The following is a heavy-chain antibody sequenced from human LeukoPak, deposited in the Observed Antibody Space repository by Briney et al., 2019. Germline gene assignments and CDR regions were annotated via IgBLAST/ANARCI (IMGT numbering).Heavy chain of an antibody. CDR1: GFTFINYG. CDR2: IWYDGSYK. J-gene: IGHJ4*02. V-gene: IGHV3-33*06. CDR3: TKVVQYTASTGTGLDY. Sequence: GGSLRLSCAASGFTFINYGMHWVRQAPGKGLDWVAVIWYDGSYKYYADSVKGRFTISRDNSKNTLYLQMNSLRAEDTAIYYCTKVVQYTASTGTGLDYWGQGTLVTVSS. D-gene: IGHD6-13*01.